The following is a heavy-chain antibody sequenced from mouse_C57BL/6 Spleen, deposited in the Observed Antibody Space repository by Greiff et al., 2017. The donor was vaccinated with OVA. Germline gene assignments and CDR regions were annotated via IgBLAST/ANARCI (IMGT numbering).Heavy chain of an antibody. Sequence: QVQLQQSGAELVRPGASVTLSCKASGYTFTDYEMHWVKQTPVHGLEWIGAIDPETGGTAYNQKFKGKAILTADKSSSTAYMELRSLTSEDSAVYYCTRRSYSNYGSWYFDVWGTGTTVTVSS. D-gene: IGHD2-5*01. CDR3: TRRSYSNYGSWYFDV. V-gene: IGHV1-15*01. CDR2: IDPETGGT. CDR1: GYTFTDYE. J-gene: IGHJ1*03.